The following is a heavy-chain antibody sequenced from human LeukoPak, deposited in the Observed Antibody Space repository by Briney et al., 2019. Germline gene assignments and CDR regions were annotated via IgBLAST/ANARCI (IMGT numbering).Heavy chain of an antibody. V-gene: IGHV1-58*02. CDR2: IVVGSGNT. D-gene: IGHD1-26*01. Sequence: SVKVSCKASGFTFTSSAMQWVRQARGQRLEWIGWIVVGSGNTNYAQKFQERVTITRDMSTSTAYMELSSLRSEDTAVYYCAAEGPGSGSYHDAFDIWGQGTMVTVSS. J-gene: IGHJ3*02. CDR3: AAEGPGSGSYHDAFDI. CDR1: GFTFTSSA.